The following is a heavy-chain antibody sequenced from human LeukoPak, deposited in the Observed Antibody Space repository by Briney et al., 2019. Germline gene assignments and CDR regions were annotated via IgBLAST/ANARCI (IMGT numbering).Heavy chain of an antibody. V-gene: IGHV4-59*01. CDR2: ISYSGST. D-gene: IGHD4-17*01. J-gene: IGHJ4*02. CDR3: ARGGDYGDLRYFDY. CDR1: GGSISSYY. Sequence: SETLSLTCTVSGGSISSYYWSWIRQPPGKGLEWIGYISYSGSTNFNPSLKSRVTISVDTSKNQFSLKLNSVTAADTAVYYCARGGDYGDLRYFDYWGQGTLVTVSS.